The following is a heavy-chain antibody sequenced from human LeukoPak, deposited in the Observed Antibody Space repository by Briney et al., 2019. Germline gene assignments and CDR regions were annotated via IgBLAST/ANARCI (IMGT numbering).Heavy chain of an antibody. Sequence: ASVNVSCRASGYTFTIYAMHWVGQAPGQRRERVGWVNAGNGNTKYAQKLQGRVTITTDTSASTAYMELGSLRSEDTAVYYCARDLGYCSSTSCFNWFDPWGQGTLVTVSS. V-gene: IGHV1-3*01. CDR3: ARDLGYCSSTSCFNWFDP. CDR2: VNAGNGNT. J-gene: IGHJ5*02. CDR1: GYTFTIYA. D-gene: IGHD2-2*01.